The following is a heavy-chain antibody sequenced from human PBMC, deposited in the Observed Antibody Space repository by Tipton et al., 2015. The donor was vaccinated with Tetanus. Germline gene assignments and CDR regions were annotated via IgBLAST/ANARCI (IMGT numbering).Heavy chain of an antibody. V-gene: IGHV4-59*12. Sequence: LSLTCSVSGGSINPYYWSWIRQRPGKGLEWIGYIYYSGNTHYNPSLQSRVTISGDTSKNQFSLSLSSVTAADTAGYYCARGGGRTALGTATEYFQLWGQGTVVTVSS. CDR2: IYYSGNT. CDR1: GGSINPYY. D-gene: IGHD2-21*02. J-gene: IGHJ1*01. CDR3: ARGGGRTALGTATEYFQL.